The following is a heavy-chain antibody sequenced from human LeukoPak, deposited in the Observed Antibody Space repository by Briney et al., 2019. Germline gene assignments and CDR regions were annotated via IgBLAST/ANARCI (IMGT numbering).Heavy chain of an antibody. Sequence: SETLSLTCTVSGGSISSGGYYWSWICQHPGKGLEWIGYIYYSGSTYYNPSLKSRVTISVDTSKNQFSLKLSSVTAADTAVYYCARERDSSGYYSVFDYWGQGTLVTVSS. CDR1: GGSISSGGYY. J-gene: IGHJ4*02. D-gene: IGHD3-22*01. V-gene: IGHV4-31*03. CDR3: ARERDSSGYYSVFDY. CDR2: IYYSGST.